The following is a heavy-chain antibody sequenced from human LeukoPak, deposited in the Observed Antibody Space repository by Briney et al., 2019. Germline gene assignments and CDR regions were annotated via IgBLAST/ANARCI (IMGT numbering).Heavy chain of an antibody. V-gene: IGHV1-18*01. D-gene: IGHD2-15*01. CDR2: ISAYNGNT. CDR3: ARDTPRPVVFDY. J-gene: IGHJ4*02. CDR1: GGTFSSYG. Sequence: ASVKVSCKASGGTFSSYGISWVRQAPGQGLEWMGWISAYNGNTNYAQKLQGRVTMTTDTSTSTAYMELRSLRSDDTAVYYCARDTPRPVVFDYWGQGTLVTVSS.